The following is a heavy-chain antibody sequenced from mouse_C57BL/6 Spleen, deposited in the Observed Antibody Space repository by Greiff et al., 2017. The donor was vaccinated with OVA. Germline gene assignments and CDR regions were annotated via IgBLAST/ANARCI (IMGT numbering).Heavy chain of an antibody. D-gene: IGHD2-2*01. CDR1: GFTFSSYA. Sequence: EVQGVESGGGLVKPGGSLKLSCAASGFTFSSYAMSWVRQTPEKRLEWVATISDGGSYTYYPDNVKGRFTISRDNAKNNLYLQMRHLKSEDTAMYYCARDGYGYDGAMDYWGQGTSVTVSS. J-gene: IGHJ4*01. V-gene: IGHV5-4*01. CDR3: ARDGYGYDGAMDY. CDR2: ISDGGSYT.